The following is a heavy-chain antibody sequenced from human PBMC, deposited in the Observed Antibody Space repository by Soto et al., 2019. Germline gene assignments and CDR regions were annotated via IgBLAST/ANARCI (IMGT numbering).Heavy chain of an antibody. CDR1: GGSITSYY. CDR2: IYYTGST. D-gene: IGHD2-2*01. J-gene: IGHJ5*02. Sequence: PSETLSLTCTVSGGSITSYYWSWIRQPPGKGLEWIGHIYYTGSTNYNPSLKSRVNISVDRSKNQFSLNLSSVTAADTAVYYCARAIRRGHYASWFDPWGQGIQVTV. V-gene: IGHV4-59*01. CDR3: ARAIRRGHYASWFDP.